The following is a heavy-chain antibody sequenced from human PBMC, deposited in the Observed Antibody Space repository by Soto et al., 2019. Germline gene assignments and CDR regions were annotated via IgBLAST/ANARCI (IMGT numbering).Heavy chain of an antibody. Sequence: QVQLVQSGAEVKKPGASVRVSCKASGYTFTDYYLHWVRQAPGQGLEWMGWINPITGDTKSTQKFQARVTMTRDMSIGTASLELTSLTSDDTAVYYCVRVTSFQDGMDVWGQGTTVSVS. CDR2: INPITGDT. V-gene: IGHV1-2*02. D-gene: IGHD2-2*01. J-gene: IGHJ6*02. CDR3: VRVTSFQDGMDV. CDR1: GYTFTDYY.